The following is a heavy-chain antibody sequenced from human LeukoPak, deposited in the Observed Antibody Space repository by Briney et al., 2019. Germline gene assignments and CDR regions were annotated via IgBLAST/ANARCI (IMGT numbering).Heavy chain of an antibody. J-gene: IGHJ5*02. CDR1: GGSFSGYY. CDR2: INHSGST. D-gene: IGHD3-22*01. V-gene: IGHV4-34*01. CDR3: ARRHYDTPFDP. Sequence: SETLSLTCAVYGGSFSGYYWSWIRQPPGKGLEWIGEINHSGSTNYNPSLKSRVTISVDTSKNQFSLKLSSVTAADTAVYYCARRHYDTPFDPWGQGTLVTVSS.